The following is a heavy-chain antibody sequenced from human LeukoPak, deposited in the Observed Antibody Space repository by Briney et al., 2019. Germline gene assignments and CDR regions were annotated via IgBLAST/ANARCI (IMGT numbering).Heavy chain of an antibody. D-gene: IGHD6-13*01. V-gene: IGHV4-39*01. CDR1: GGSIGSSSYY. CDR3: ARYSSSWPHTVIDY. CDR2: IYYSGST. Sequence: SETLSLTCTVSGGSIGSSSYYWGWIRQPPGKGLEWIGSIYYSGSTYYNPSLKSRVTISVDTSKNQFSLKLSSVTAADTAVYYCARYSSSWPHTVIDYWGQGTLVTVSS. J-gene: IGHJ4*02.